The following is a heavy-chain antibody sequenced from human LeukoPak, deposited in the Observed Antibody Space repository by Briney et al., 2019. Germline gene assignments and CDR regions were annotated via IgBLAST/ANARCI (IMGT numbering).Heavy chain of an antibody. CDR1: GGSISSGGYY. V-gene: IGHV4-31*03. J-gene: IGHJ4*02. CDR2: IYNTGST. D-gene: IGHD2/OR15-2a*01. Sequence: PSQTLSLTCTVSGGSISSGGYYWSWIRQLPGKGLEWIGYIYNTGSTYYNPSLQSRVTVSVDTSKNQFSLKLSSVTAADTAVYYCARKGNGIYYFDYWGQGILVTVSS. CDR3: ARKGNGIYYFDY.